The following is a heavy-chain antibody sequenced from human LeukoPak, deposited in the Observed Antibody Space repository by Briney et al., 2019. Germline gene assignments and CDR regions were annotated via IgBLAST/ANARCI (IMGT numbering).Heavy chain of an antibody. D-gene: IGHD5-12*01. V-gene: IGHV1-2*02. CDR3: AREASGYDLFYFDY. J-gene: IGHJ4*02. Sequence: ASVKVSCKVSGYTLTELSMHWVRQAPGQGLEWMGWINPNSGGTNYAQKFQGRVTMTRDTSISTAYMELSRLRSDDTAVYYCAREASGYDLFYFDYWGQGTLVTVSS. CDR1: GYTLTELS. CDR2: INPNSGGT.